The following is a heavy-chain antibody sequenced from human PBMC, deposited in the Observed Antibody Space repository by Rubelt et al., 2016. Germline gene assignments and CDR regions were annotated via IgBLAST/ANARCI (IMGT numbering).Heavy chain of an antibody. V-gene: IGHV4-39*02. CDR3: ARDRSSGWSKGVVDY. D-gene: IGHD6-19*01. J-gene: IGHJ4*02. CDR1: GGSISSSSYY. CDR2: IYYSGST. Sequence: QLQLQESGPGLVKPSETLSLTCTVSGGSISSSSYYWGWIRQPPGKGLEWIGSIYYSGSTYYNPSLKSRVTISVDTSKNQFSLKLSSVTAADTAVYYCARDRSSGWSKGVVDYWGQGTLVTVSS.